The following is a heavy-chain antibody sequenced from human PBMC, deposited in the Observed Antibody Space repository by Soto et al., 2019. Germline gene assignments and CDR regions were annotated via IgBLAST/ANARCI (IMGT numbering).Heavy chain of an antibody. V-gene: IGHV3-30*14. CDR1: GFTFSTYA. Sequence: GGSLRLSCAASGFTFSTYALHWVRQAPGKGLEWVAVISYDGNTKYYADSVTGRFIVSRDNSKNTLYLQMNSLRAEDTAVYYCTRVSVETSMNEGMDVWGQGTTVTVSS. J-gene: IGHJ6*02. CDR2: ISYDGNTK. CDR3: TRVSVETSMNEGMDV. D-gene: IGHD5-18*01.